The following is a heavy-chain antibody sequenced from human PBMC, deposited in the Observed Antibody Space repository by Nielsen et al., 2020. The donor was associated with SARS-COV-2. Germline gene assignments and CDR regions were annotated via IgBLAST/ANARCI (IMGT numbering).Heavy chain of an antibody. CDR1: GFTFSSYA. CDR3: AKGGNRYSQGWFDP. CDR2: ISGSGGST. D-gene: IGHD5-18*01. Sequence: GESLKISCAASGFTFSSYAMSWVRQAPGKGLEWVSAISGSGGSTYYADSVKGRFTISRDNSKNTLYLQMNSLRAEDTAVYYCAKGGNRYSQGWFDPWGQGTLVTVSS. J-gene: IGHJ5*02. V-gene: IGHV3-23*01.